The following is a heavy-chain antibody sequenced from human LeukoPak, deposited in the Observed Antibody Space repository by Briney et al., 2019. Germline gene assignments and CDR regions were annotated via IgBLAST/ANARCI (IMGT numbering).Heavy chain of an antibody. D-gene: IGHD2-2*01. CDR2: IYPGDSDT. Sequence: GGSLKISCKGSGYSFTSYWIGWVRQMPGKGLEGMGIIYPGDSDTRYSPSFQGQVTISADKSISTAYLQWSSLKASDTAMYYCARRYCSSTSCYGENYFDYWGQGTLVTVSS. V-gene: IGHV5-51*01. CDR3: ARRYCSSTSCYGENYFDY. CDR1: GYSFTSYW. J-gene: IGHJ4*02.